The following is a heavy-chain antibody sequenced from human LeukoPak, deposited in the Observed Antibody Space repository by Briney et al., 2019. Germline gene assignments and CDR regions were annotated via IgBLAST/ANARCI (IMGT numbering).Heavy chain of an antibody. CDR3: ARDITMVRGVMGLYGMDV. J-gene: IGHJ6*02. CDR1: GFTFISYA. CDR2: INGGGDAT. V-gene: IGHV3-23*01. Sequence: GGSLRLSCAASGFTFISYAMTWVRQAPGKGLEWVAAINGGGDATNYADSVKGRFTISRDNSKNTLYLQMNSLRAEDTAVYYCARDITMVRGVMGLYGMDVWGQGTTVTVSS. D-gene: IGHD3-10*01.